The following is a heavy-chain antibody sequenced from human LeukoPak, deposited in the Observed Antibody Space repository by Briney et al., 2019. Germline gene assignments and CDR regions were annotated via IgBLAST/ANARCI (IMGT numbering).Heavy chain of an antibody. D-gene: IGHD5-12*01. Sequence: SETLSLTCTVSGGSISSRDYYWGWIRQPPGKGLEWIASIYYSGSTYYSPSLKSGVTISVDTSKNQFSLKLRSVTATDTAVYYCARGLTRGYTYGGCFDPWGQGTLVTVSS. CDR2: IYYSGST. CDR1: GGSISSRDYY. CDR3: ARGLTRGYTYGGCFDP. J-gene: IGHJ5*02. V-gene: IGHV4-39*01.